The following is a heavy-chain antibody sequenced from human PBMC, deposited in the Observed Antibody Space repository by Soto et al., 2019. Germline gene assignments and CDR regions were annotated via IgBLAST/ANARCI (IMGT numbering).Heavy chain of an antibody. Sequence: SETLSLTCNVSGGSISNSNYYWGWIRQPPGKGLEWIRSIYYTGNTYYNPSLKSRVTISVDTSKNQFSLKLDSVTAADTAVYFCERHSIWLLLSDYWGQGSLVTVSS. CDR1: GGSISNSNYY. CDR3: ERHSIWLLLSDY. J-gene: IGHJ4*02. D-gene: IGHD3-22*01. V-gene: IGHV4-39*01. CDR2: IYYTGNT.